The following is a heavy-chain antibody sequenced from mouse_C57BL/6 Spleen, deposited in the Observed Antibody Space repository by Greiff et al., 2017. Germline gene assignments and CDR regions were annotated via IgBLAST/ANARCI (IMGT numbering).Heavy chain of an antibody. CDR3: ARDGSSGFWYFDV. D-gene: IGHD1-1*01. CDR1: GYTFTSYW. Sequence: VQLQQSGAELVKPGASVKLSCKASGYTFTSYWMHWVKQRPGQGLEWIGMIHPNSGSTNYNEKFKSKATLTVDKSSSTAYMQLSSLTSEDSAVYYCARDGSSGFWYFDVWGTGTTVTVSS. V-gene: IGHV1-64*01. J-gene: IGHJ1*03. CDR2: IHPNSGST.